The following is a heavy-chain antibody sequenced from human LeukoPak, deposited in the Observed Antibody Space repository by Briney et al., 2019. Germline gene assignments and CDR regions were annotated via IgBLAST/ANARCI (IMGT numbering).Heavy chain of an antibody. Sequence: GGSLRLSCAAFGFTVSVNYMSWVRQAPGKGLECVSVIYSGGNTYYADSVKGRFTISRDNSRNTLYLQMNSLRAEDTAVYYCARKTDSGGQGDYWGPGTLVTVSS. CDR3: ARKTDSGGQGDY. J-gene: IGHJ4*02. D-gene: IGHD3-22*01. V-gene: IGHV3-66*01. CDR2: IYSGGNT. CDR1: GFTVSVNY.